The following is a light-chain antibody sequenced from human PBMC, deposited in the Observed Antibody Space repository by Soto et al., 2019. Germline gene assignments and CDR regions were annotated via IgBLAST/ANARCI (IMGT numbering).Light chain of an antibody. V-gene: IGKV1-5*03. CDR3: QQYNSYPYT. CDR1: QSISSW. CDR2: KAS. J-gene: IGKJ2*01. Sequence: DIPMTQSPSTLSASVGDRVTITCRASQSISSWLAWYQQKPGKAPKLLIYKASSLESGVPSRFSGSGSGTEFTLTISSLQPDDFATYYCQQYNSYPYTFGQGTKLKIK.